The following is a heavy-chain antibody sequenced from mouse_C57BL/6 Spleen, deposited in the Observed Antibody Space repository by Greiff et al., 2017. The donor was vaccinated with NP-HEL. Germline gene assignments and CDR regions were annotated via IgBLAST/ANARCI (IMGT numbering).Heavy chain of an antibody. D-gene: IGHD2-4*01. Sequence: EVKLQESVAELVRPGASVKLSCTASGFNIKNTYMHWVKQRPEQGLEWIGRIDPANGNTKYAPKFQGKATITADTSSNTAYLQLSSLTSEDTAIYYCAKGLLGDYDWFAYWGQGTLVTVSA. CDR3: AKGLLGDYDWFAY. CDR2: IDPANGNT. V-gene: IGHV14-3*01. J-gene: IGHJ3*01. CDR1: GFNIKNTY.